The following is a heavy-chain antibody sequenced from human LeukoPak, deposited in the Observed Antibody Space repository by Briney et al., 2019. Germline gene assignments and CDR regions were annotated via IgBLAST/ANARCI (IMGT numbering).Heavy chain of an antibody. CDR1: GFTFSSYS. CDR2: ISSSSSTI. J-gene: IGHJ6*03. V-gene: IGHV3-48*01. Sequence: PGGSLRLSCAASGFTFSSYSMNWVRQAPGKGLEWVSYISSSSSTIYYADSVKGRFTISRDNAKNSLSLQMNSLRAEDTAVYYCAKEGSIVATIWTNYYYYYMDVWGKGTTVTVPS. D-gene: IGHD5-12*01. CDR3: AKEGSIVATIWTNYYYYYMDV.